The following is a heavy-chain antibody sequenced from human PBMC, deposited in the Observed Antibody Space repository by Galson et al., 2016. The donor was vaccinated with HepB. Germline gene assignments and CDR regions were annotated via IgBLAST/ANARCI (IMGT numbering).Heavy chain of an antibody. Sequence: SVKVSCKASGYTFRRYGITWVRQAPGQGLEWMGWISAYNGNTNYVQKVQGRVTMTTDTSTSTAYMELRSLRSDDTAVYYCARDAYDYVWGTYRAQAEIDYWGQGTLVTVSS. D-gene: IGHD3-16*02. CDR2: ISAYNGNT. CDR1: GYTFRRYG. CDR3: ARDAYDYVWGTYRAQAEIDY. V-gene: IGHV1-18*01. J-gene: IGHJ4*02.